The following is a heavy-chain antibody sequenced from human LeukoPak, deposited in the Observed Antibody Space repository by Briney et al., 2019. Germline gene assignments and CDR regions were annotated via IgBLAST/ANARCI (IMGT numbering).Heavy chain of an antibody. CDR3: AKGITMIVVVTEYFQH. CDR1: GFSFNSYA. V-gene: IGHV3-23*01. J-gene: IGHJ1*01. D-gene: IGHD3-22*01. CDR2: ISGSGGST. Sequence: PGGSLRLSCAGSGFSFNSYAMSWVRQTPGKGLEWVSGISGSGGSTYYADSVTGRFTISRDNSKNTLYLQMDTLRPEDTAVYYCAKGITMIVVVTEYFQHWGQGTLVTVSS.